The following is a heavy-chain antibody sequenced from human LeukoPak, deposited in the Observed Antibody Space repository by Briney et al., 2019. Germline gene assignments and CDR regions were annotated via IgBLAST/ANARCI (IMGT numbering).Heavy chain of an antibody. V-gene: IGHV3-7*01. CDR2: IKHDGSEE. CDR1: GITFSSLW. CDR3: AGGQGWHFDL. D-gene: IGHD2-15*01. J-gene: IGHJ2*01. Sequence: GGSLRLSCAASGITFSSLWMSWFRQAPGKGLEWVADIKHDGSEEHYAASVKGCFTISRDNAKLYLQMNSLRAEDTAMYYCAGGQGWHFDLWGRGTLITVSS.